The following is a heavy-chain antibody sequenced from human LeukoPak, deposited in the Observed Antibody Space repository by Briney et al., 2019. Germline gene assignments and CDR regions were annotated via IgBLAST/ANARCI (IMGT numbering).Heavy chain of an antibody. CDR3: ARGYVSTRARYSGSSRSFDY. CDR1: GGSFSGYY. J-gene: IGHJ4*02. D-gene: IGHD1-26*01. CDR2: INHSGST. V-gene: IGHV4-34*01. Sequence: SETLSLTCAVYGGSFSGYYWSWIRQPPGKGQEWIGEINHSGSTNYNPSLKSRVTISVDTSKNQFSLKLSSVTAADTAVYYCARGYVSTRARYSGSSRSFDYWGQGTLVTVSS.